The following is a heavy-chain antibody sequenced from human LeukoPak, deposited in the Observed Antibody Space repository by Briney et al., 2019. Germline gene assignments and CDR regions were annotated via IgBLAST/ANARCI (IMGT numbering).Heavy chain of an antibody. CDR2: IRSKVYGGTP. CDR1: GFTFSSYS. V-gene: IGHV3-49*04. CDR3: TRDQTPYY. Sequence: GGPLRLSCAASGFTFSSYSMNWVRQAPGRGLEWVGFIRSKVYGGTPEYAASVKGRFTISRDDSKGIAYLQMNSLKTEDTAVYYCTRDQTPYYWGQGTLVTVSS. J-gene: IGHJ4*02.